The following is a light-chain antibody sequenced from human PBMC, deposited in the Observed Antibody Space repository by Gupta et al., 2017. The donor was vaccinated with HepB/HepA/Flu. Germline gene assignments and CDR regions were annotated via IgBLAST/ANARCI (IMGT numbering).Light chain of an antibody. Sequence: EMVLTQSPGPLSLSPGERATLSCRASQSVTSNYLAWYQQKPGQAPRLLIYGASSRATGIPDRFSGSGSGTDFTLTISRLEPEDFAVYYCQQYGSSPWTFGQGTKVEIK. J-gene: IGKJ1*01. CDR3: QQYGSSPWT. CDR2: GAS. V-gene: IGKV3-20*01. CDR1: QSVTSNY.